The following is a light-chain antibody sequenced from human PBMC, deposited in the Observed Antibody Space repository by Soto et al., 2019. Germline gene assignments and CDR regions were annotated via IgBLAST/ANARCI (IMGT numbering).Light chain of an antibody. J-gene: IGLJ3*02. CDR1: SSDVGGYNY. CDR3: CSYAGSYTLLV. CDR2: DVS. V-gene: IGLV2-11*01. Sequence: QSALTQPRSVSGSPGQSVTISCTGTSSDVGGYNYVSWYQKTPGKAPKLMIYDVSKRPSGVPDRFSGSKSGNTAYLTISGIQAEDEADYYCCSYAGSYTLLVFGGGTKLTVL.